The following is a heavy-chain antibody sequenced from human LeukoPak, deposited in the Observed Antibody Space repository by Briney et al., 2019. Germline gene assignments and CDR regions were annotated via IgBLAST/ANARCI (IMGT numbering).Heavy chain of an antibody. J-gene: IGHJ4*02. V-gene: IGHV4-34*01. Sequence: PSETLSLTCAVYGGSFSGYYWSWIRQPPGKGLEWIGEINHSGSTNYNPSLKSRVTISVDTSKNQFSLKLSSVTAADTAVYYCARQTYYYDSYFDYWGQGTLVTVSS. CDR1: GGSFSGYY. D-gene: IGHD3-22*01. CDR2: INHSGST. CDR3: ARQTYYYDSYFDY.